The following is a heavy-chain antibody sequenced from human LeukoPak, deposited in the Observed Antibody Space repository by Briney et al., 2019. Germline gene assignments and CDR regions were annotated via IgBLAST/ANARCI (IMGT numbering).Heavy chain of an antibody. J-gene: IGHJ4*02. D-gene: IGHD2-8*01. V-gene: IGHV3-23*01. Sequence: HPGGSLRLSCAGSGFTFSSYAMGWVRQAPGKGLEWVSAISDTGATTYDADSVKGRFTISRDNSRSTLYLQMNSLRAEDTALYYWAKDTSIGRYCSNGVCSPFDYWGQGTLVTASS. CDR2: ISDTGATT. CDR3: AKDTSIGRYCSNGVCSPFDY. CDR1: GFTFSSYA.